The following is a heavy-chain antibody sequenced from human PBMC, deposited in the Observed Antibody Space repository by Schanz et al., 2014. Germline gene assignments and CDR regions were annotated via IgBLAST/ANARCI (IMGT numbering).Heavy chain of an antibody. CDR3: AKDGRLPYYGTGSDFDY. CDR2: MSYDGSNK. Sequence: QAQLVESGGGVVQPGRSLRLSCAASGFTFSSYAMHWVRQAPGKGLEWVAVMSYDGSNKYYADSVKGRFTISRDTPKNTLYVQMNSLRADDTAVYYCAKDGRLPYYGTGSDFDYWGQGTLXAVSS. CDR1: GFTFSSYA. V-gene: IGHV3-30-3*02. D-gene: IGHD3-22*01. J-gene: IGHJ4*02.